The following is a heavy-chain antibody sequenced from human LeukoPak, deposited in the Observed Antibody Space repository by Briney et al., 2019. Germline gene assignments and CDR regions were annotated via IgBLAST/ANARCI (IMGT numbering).Heavy chain of an antibody. V-gene: IGHV3-23*01. J-gene: IGHJ4*02. D-gene: IGHD3-22*01. CDR3: AKDGSPTYYYDSSGYYHDY. CDR2: ISGSGGST. Sequence: GGSLRLSCAASGFTFSSYAMSWVRQAPGKGLEWVSAISGSGGSTYYADSVKGRFTISRDNSKNTLYLQMNSLRAEDTAVYYCAKDGSPTYYYDSSGYYHDYWGQGTLVTVSS. CDR1: GFTFSSYA.